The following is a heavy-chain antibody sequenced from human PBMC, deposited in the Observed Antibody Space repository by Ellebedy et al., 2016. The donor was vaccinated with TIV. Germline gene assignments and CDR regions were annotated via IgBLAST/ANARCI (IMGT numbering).Heavy chain of an antibody. Sequence: GGSLRLXCAASGFTFDDYAMHWVRQAPGKGLEWVSGISWNSGSIGYADSVKGRFTISRDNAKNSLYLQMNSLRAEDTALYYCAKNYGGAFDIWGQGTMVTVSS. CDR1: GFTFDDYA. D-gene: IGHD4-23*01. J-gene: IGHJ3*02. CDR2: ISWNSGSI. CDR3: AKNYGGAFDI. V-gene: IGHV3-9*01.